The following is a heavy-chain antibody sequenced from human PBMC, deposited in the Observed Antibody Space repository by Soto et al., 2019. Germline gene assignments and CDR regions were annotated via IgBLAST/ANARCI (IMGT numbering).Heavy chain of an antibody. D-gene: IGHD3-3*01. CDR1: GGSMSSYY. CDR3: ARGPRFSEWFDP. Sequence: SETLSLTCTVSGGSMSSYYWTWIRQPAGKGLEWIGRVYSSGGTHYSPSLKSRVIISLDTSKNAFSLRLLSVTDADTAVYFCARGPRFSEWFDPWGQGTLVTVSS. V-gene: IGHV4-4*07. J-gene: IGHJ5*02. CDR2: VYSSGGT.